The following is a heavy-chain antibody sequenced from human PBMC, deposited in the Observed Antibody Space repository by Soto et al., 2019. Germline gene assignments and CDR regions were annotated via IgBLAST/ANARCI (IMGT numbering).Heavy chain of an antibody. D-gene: IGHD6-6*01. CDR1: GYTFTSYD. CDR2: MNPNSGNT. Sequence: QVQLVQSGAEVKQPGASVKVSCKASGYTFTSYDINWVRQATGQGLEWMGWMNPNSGNTGYAQKFQGRVTMTRNTSISTAYMELSSLRSEDTAVYYCARGVAARRTNYYCGMDVWGQGTTVTVSS. V-gene: IGHV1-8*01. CDR3: ARGVAARRTNYYCGMDV. J-gene: IGHJ6*02.